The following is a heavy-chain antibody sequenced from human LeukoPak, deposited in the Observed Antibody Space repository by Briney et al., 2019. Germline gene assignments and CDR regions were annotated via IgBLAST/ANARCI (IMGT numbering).Heavy chain of an antibody. Sequence: GGSLSVSCAASGFTFGSYAMHWVRQAPGKGLEWVAVVSYDGGNEYYADSVKGRFIISRDNSKNTLSLQMNSMRAEDTSVYYCAGAFSLFGDLDYWGEGALV. CDR1: GFTFGSYA. CDR3: AGAFSLFGDLDY. J-gene: IGHJ4*02. D-gene: IGHD3-16*01. V-gene: IGHV3-30*04. CDR2: VSYDGGNE.